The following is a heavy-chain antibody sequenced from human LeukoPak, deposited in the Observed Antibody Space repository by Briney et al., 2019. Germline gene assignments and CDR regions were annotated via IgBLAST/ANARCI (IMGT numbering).Heavy chain of an antibody. CDR1: GFTFSSYG. CDR2: IRYDGSNK. CDR3: AKEERFLEWSPDY. Sequence: GGSLRLSCAASGFTFSSYGMHWVRQAPGKGLEWVAFIRYDGSNKYYADSVKGRFTISRDNSKNTLYLQMNSLRAEDTAVYYCAKEERFLEWSPDYWGQGTLVTVSS. J-gene: IGHJ4*02. V-gene: IGHV3-30*02. D-gene: IGHD3-3*01.